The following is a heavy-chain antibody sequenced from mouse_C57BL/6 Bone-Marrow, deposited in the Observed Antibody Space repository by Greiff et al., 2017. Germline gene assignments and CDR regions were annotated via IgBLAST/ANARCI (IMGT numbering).Heavy chain of an antibody. CDR3: TRIRWLLQYFDV. V-gene: IGHV2-9-1*01. J-gene: IGHJ1*03. Sequence: QVQLQESGPGLVAPSQSLSITCTVSGFSLTSYAISWVRQPPGTGLEWLGVLWTGGGTNYNSEPKSRLSICKDNSRSQVFLKMNILQTDDTARYYGTRIRWLLQYFDVWGTGTTVTVSS. D-gene: IGHD2-3*01. CDR1: GFSLTSYA. CDR2: LWTGGGT.